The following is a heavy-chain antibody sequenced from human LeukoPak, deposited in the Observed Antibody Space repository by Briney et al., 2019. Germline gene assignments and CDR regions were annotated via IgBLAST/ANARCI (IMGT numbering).Heavy chain of an antibody. CDR2: ISSSSSYI. J-gene: IGHJ4*02. V-gene: IGHV3-21*01. D-gene: IGHD1-26*01. Sequence: GGSLRLSCAASGFTFSSYSMNWVRQAPGKGLEWVSSISSSSSYIYYADSVKGRFTISRDNAKNSLYLQMNSLRAEDTAVYYCARAPRKVGASNDYWGQGTLVTVSS. CDR3: ARAPRKVGASNDY. CDR1: GFTFSSYS.